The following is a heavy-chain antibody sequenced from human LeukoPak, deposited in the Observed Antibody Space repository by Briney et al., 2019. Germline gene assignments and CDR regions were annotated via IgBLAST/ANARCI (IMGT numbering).Heavy chain of an antibody. D-gene: IGHD2-2*01. CDR2: ISGSGGST. V-gene: IGHV3-23*01. CDR3: AKGGYCSSTSCPPDY. Sequence: GGSQRLSCAASGFTFSSYAMSWVRQAPGKGLEWVSAISGSGGSTYYADSVKGRFTISRDNSKNTLYLQMNSLRAEDTAVYYCAKGGYCSSTSCPPDYWGQGTLVTVSS. CDR1: GFTFSSYA. J-gene: IGHJ4*02.